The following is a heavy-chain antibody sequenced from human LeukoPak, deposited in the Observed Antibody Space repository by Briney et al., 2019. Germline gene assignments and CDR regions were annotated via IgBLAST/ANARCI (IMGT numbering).Heavy chain of an antibody. Sequence: SVKVSCKASGGTFSSYAFSWVRQAPGQGLEWMGRIIPILDIADYAQKFQDRVTITADKSTSTAYMELSSLRSEDTAVYYCARDQAVVVDIGGFDPWGKEPWSPSPQ. CDR2: IIPILDIA. V-gene: IGHV1-69*04. J-gene: IGHJ5*01. D-gene: IGHD2-15*01. CDR1: GGTFSSYA. CDR3: ARDQAVVVDIGGFDP.